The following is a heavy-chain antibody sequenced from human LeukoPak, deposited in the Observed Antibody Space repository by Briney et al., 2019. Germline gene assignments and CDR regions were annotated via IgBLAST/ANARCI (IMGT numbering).Heavy chain of an antibody. J-gene: IGHJ1*01. V-gene: IGHV3-30*02. D-gene: IGHD3-22*01. Sequence: PGGSLRLSCAASGFTFSSYGMHWVRQAPGKGLEWVAFIRYDGSNKNFADSVKGRFTISRDNSKNTLYLQMNSLRAEDTAVYYCAKDPFWYDSSGYHFEDWGQGTLVTVSS. CDR3: AKDPFWYDSSGYHFED. CDR1: GFTFSSYG. CDR2: IRYDGSNK.